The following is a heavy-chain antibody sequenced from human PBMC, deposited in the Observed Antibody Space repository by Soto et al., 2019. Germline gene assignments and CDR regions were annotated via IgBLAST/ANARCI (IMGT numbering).Heavy chain of an antibody. D-gene: IGHD5-12*01. CDR3: ERVEYSGYPRI. V-gene: IGHV4-59*01. CDR2: IYYSGST. Sequence: SETLSLTCTVSGGSISSYYWSWIRQPPGKGLEWIGYIYYSGSTNYNPSLKSRVTISVDTSKNQFSLKLSSVTAADTAVYYCERVEYSGYPRIWGQGILVNVS. J-gene: IGHJ4*02. CDR1: GGSISSYY.